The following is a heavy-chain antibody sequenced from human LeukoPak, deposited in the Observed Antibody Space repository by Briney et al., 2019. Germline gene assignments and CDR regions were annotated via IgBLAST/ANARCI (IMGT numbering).Heavy chain of an antibody. CDR2: IKQDGSEK. D-gene: IGHD3-22*01. J-gene: IGHJ4*02. V-gene: IGHV3-7*01. Sequence: SGGSLRLSCAASGFSFRNFWMSWVRQVPGKGLEWVANIKQDGSEKYYVDSVKGRFTISRDNAKNLLYLQMISLRAEDTAVYYCAREWNYYDSSGYADYWGQGTLVTVSS. CDR1: GFSFRNFW. CDR3: AREWNYYDSSGYADY.